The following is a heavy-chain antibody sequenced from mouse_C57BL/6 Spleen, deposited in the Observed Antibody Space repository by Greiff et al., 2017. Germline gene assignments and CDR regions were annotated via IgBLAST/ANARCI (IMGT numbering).Heavy chain of an antibody. J-gene: IGHJ4*01. D-gene: IGHD4-1*01. Sequence: QVQLQQSGAELVKPGASVKISCKASGYAFSSYWLNWVKQRPGKGLEWIGQIYPGDGDTNYNGKFKGKATLTADKSSSTAYMQLSSLTSEDSAVYFCARTGTDAMDYWGQGTSVTVAS. CDR1: GYAFSSYW. V-gene: IGHV1-80*01. CDR3: ARTGTDAMDY. CDR2: IYPGDGDT.